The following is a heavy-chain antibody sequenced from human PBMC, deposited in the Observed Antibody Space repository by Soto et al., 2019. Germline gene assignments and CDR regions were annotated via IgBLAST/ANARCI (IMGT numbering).Heavy chain of an antibody. CDR3: TTVGSS. J-gene: IGHJ5*02. Sequence: LSLTCAASGFTFSNAWMSWVRQAPGKGLEWVGRIKSKTDSGTTDYAAPVKGRFTISRDDSKNTLYLQMNSLKAEDTAVYYCTTVGSSWGQGTLVTVSS. V-gene: IGHV3-15*01. CDR1: GFTFSNAW. CDR2: IKSKTDSGTT. D-gene: IGHD1-26*01.